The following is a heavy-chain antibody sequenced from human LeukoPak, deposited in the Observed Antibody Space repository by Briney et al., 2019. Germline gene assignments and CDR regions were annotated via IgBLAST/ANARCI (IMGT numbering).Heavy chain of an antibody. J-gene: IGHJ4*02. Sequence: GGSLRLSCAASGFTFSSYDMRWVRQAPGKGLEWASAIRGSGDSTYYADSVKGRFTTSRDSSKNTMYLQMNSLRAEDTAVYYCAKYLSGYGTRYWGQGTLVTVSS. V-gene: IGHV3-23*01. D-gene: IGHD5-12*01. CDR1: GFTFSSYD. CDR2: IRGSGDST. CDR3: AKYLSGYGTRY.